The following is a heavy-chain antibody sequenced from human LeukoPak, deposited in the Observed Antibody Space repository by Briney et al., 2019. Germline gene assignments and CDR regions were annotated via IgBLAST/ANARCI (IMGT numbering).Heavy chain of an antibody. V-gene: IGHV3-30*18. D-gene: IGHD5-12*01. CDR2: MSYDGSNK. J-gene: IGHJ4*02. CDR3: AKGRGRTYGGYVGY. CDR1: GFTFSSYG. Sequence: PGGSLRLPCAASGFTFSSYGMHWVRQAPGKGLEWVAVMSYDGSNKYYADSVKGRFTISRDNSKNTLYLQMNSLRAEDTALYYCAKGRGRTYGGYVGYWGQGTLVTVSS.